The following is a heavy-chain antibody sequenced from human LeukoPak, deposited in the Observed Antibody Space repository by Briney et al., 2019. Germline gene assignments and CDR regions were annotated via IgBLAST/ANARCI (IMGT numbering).Heavy chain of an antibody. V-gene: IGHV4-38-2*02. CDR2: IYHSRST. J-gene: IGHJ4*02. D-gene: IGHD3-16*01. CDR3: ARHVGKWGWDY. CDR1: GYSISSVYY. Sequence: SETLSLTCTVSGYSISSVYYGGGSRQPPGKGLEWIGSIYHSRSTYYNPSIKSRVTISVDTSKNQFSLTLSSVTDEDTAIYYCARHVGKWGWDYWGQGTLVTVSS.